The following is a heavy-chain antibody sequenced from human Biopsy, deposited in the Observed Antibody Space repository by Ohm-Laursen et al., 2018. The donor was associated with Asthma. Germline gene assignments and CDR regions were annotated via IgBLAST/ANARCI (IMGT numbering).Heavy chain of an antibody. Sequence: ASGNPSRKASGYTVIRYAINWVRQAPGQGLEWMGWINTNTGNPTYAQGFTGRFVFSLDTSVNTAHLQISSLKAEDTAVYYCARMISYYHEMRAPFFDYWGQGTLVTVSS. CDR1: GYTVIRYA. V-gene: IGHV7-4-1*02. D-gene: IGHD3-22*01. CDR2: INTNTGNP. J-gene: IGHJ4*02. CDR3: ARMISYYHEMRAPFFDY.